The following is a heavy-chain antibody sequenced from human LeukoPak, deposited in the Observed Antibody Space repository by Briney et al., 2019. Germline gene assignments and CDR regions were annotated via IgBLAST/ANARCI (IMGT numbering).Heavy chain of an antibody. CDR1: GGSISSSSYY. CDR3: ARVKRSLGSYPFFRPIDAFDI. D-gene: IGHD1-26*01. J-gene: IGHJ3*02. V-gene: IGHV4-39*07. CDR2: IYYSGST. Sequence: SETLSLTCTVSGGSISSSSYYWGWIRQPPGKGLEWIGSIYYSGSTYYNPSLKSRVTISVDTSKNQFSLKLSSVTAADTAVYYCARVKRSLGSYPFFRPIDAFDIWGQGTMVTVSS.